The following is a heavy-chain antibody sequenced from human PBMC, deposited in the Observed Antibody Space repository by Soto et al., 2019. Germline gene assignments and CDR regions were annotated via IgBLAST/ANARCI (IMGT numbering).Heavy chain of an antibody. CDR3: ARAYSDAFDI. V-gene: IGHV3-11*01. CDR1: GFTFRDYY. D-gene: IGHD2-21*01. J-gene: IGHJ3*02. CDR2: ISSSGTGI. Sequence: PGGSLRLSCAASGFTFRDYYMTWIRQAPGKGLEWVSYISSSGTGIYYADSVKGRFTLSRDNAKNSLYLQMSSLRAEDTAVYYCARAYSDAFDIWGQGTMVTVSS.